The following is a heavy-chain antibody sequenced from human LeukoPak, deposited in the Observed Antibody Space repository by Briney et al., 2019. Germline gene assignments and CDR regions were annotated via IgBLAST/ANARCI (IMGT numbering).Heavy chain of an antibody. V-gene: IGHV4-59*01. CDR2: IYYSGST. CDR1: GGSISSYY. Sequence: SETLSLTCTVSGGSISSYYWSWIRQPPGKGLEWIGYIYYSGSTNYNPSLKSRVTISVDTSKNQFSLKLSSVTAADTAVYYCARGWYSSGQPGFDPWGQGTLVTVSS. J-gene: IGHJ5*02. CDR3: ARGWYSSGQPGFDP. D-gene: IGHD6-19*01.